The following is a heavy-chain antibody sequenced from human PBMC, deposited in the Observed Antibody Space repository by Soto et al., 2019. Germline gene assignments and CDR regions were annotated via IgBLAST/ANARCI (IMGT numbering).Heavy chain of an antibody. Sequence: EVQLVESGGGLVKPGGSLRLSCAASAFTFSNYGMSWVRQAPGKGLEWVSSITSGSDYIYYADSVKGRFTISRDNAKNPLYLQMNSLRAEDTAVYYCARVDGYTYPNDYWGQGTLVTVSS. J-gene: IGHJ4*02. CDR2: ITSGSDYI. V-gene: IGHV3-21*01. CDR1: AFTFSNYG. CDR3: ARVDGYTYPNDY. D-gene: IGHD5-12*01.